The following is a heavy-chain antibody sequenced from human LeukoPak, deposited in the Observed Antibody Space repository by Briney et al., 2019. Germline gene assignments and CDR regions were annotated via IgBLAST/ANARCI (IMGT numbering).Heavy chain of an antibody. CDR1: GYTFTGYY. V-gene: IGHV1-2*02. D-gene: IGHD4-17*01. Sequence: GASVKASCKASGYTFTGYYMHWVRQAPGQGLEWMGWINPNSGGTDYAQKFQGRVTMTRDTSISTAYMELSRLRSDDTAVYYCARGYDGDYAEGDAFDIWGQGTMVTVSS. CDR2: INPNSGGT. CDR3: ARGYDGDYAEGDAFDI. J-gene: IGHJ3*02.